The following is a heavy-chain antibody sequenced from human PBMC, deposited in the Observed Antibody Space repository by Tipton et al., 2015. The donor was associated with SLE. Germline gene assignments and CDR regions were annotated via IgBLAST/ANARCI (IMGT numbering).Heavy chain of an antibody. J-gene: IGHJ3*02. CDR2: IYYSGST. Sequence: TLSLTCTVSGGSINNYYWSWIRQPPGKGLEWIGYIYYSGSTNYNPSLKSRVTISVDTSKNQFSLKLSSVTAADTAVYYCAREEVAWGDTFDIWGQGTMVTVSS. D-gene: IGHD5-12*01. V-gene: IGHV4-59*01. CDR3: AREEVAWGDTFDI. CDR1: GGSINNYY.